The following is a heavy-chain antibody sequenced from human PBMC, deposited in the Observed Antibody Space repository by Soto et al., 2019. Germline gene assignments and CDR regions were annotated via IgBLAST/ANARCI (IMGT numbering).Heavy chain of an antibody. J-gene: IGHJ6*02. CDR2: IYHSGST. CDR1: GGSISSGGYS. Sequence: SETLSLTCAVSGGSISSGGYSWSWVRQPPGKGLEWIGYIYHSGSTNYNPSLKSRVTISVDTSKNQFSLKLSSETAADTAVYYCARFFGFGNYYYGMDVWGQGTTVTVSS. CDR3: ARFFGFGNYYYGMDV. V-gene: IGHV4-30-2*01. D-gene: IGHD3-10*01.